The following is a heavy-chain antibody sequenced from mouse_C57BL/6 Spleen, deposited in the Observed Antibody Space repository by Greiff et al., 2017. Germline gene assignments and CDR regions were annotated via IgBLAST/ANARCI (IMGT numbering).Heavy chain of an antibody. V-gene: IGHV1-52*01. CDR1: GYTFTSYW. CDR3: ARLRPTLYYFDY. J-gene: IGHJ2*01. CDR2: IDPSDSET. D-gene: IGHD2-12*01. Sequence: QVQLQQSGAELVRPGSSVKLSCKASGYTFTSYWMHWVKQRPIQGLEWIGNIDPSDSETHYNQKFKDKATLTVDKSSSTAYMQLSSLTSEDSAVYYCARLRPTLYYFDYWGQGTTLTVSS.